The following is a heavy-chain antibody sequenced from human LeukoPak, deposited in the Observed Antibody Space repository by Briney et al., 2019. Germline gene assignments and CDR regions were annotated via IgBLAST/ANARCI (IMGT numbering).Heavy chain of an antibody. CDR3: ARDYCSGGSCWPGY. J-gene: IGHJ4*02. V-gene: IGHV1-2*02. D-gene: IGHD2-15*01. CDR1: GYTFTGYY. Sequence: GASVKVSCKASGYTFTGYYMHWVRQAPGQGLEWMGWVNPKSGGTNYAQNFQGRVTMTRDTSISTAYMELSTLRSDDTAVYYCARDYCSGGSCWPGYWGQGTLVTVSS. CDR2: VNPKSGGT.